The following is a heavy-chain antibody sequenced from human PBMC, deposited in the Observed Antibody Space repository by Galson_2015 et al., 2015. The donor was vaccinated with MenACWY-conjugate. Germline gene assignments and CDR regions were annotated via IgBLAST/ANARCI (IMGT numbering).Heavy chain of an antibody. CDR1: GFTFSGSA. Sequence: SLRVSCAASGFTFSGSAIHWVRQASGRGLEWVGRIRGKVGSYATVYAASMKGRFIISRDDSKGTAYLQMNSLETEDTAVYYCSRLGEDTSYFSNYDMDVWGQGTTVTVSS. CDR2: IRGKVGSYAT. D-gene: IGHD3-10*01. J-gene: IGHJ6*02. V-gene: IGHV3-73*01. CDR3: SRLGEDTSYFSNYDMDV.